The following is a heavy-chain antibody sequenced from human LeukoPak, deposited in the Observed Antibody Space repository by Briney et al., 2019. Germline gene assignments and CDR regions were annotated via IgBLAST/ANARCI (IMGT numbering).Heavy chain of an antibody. D-gene: IGHD2-2*01. CDR3: ASREDCSSTSCYGGGDY. CDR2: IIPIFGTA. CDR1: GGTFSSYA. V-gene: IGHV1-69*13. Sequence: SVKVSCKASGGTFSSYAISWVRQAPGQGLEWMGGIIPIFGTANYAQKFQGRVTITADESTSTAYMELSSLRSEDTAVYYCASREDCSSTSCYGGGDYWGQGTLVTVSS. J-gene: IGHJ4*02.